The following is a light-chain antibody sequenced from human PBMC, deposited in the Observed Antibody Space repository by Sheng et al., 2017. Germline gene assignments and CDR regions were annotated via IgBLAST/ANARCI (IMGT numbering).Light chain of an antibody. V-gene: IGKV1-5*03. CDR2: KAS. CDR1: QNINTY. Sequence: DIQMTQSPSSLSASVGDRVIITCRASQNINTYLNWYQQKPGKAPNLLIYKASNLESGVPSRFSGSGSGTEFTLTISSLQSEDFAVYYCQQYNNWPPITFGQGTRLEIK. CDR3: QQYNNWPPIT. J-gene: IGKJ5*01.